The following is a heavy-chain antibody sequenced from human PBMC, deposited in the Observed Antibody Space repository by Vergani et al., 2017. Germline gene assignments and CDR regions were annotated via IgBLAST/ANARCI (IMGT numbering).Heavy chain of an antibody. J-gene: IGHJ4*02. Sequence: QVQLVESGGGVVQPGRSLRLSCAASGFTFSSYAMHWVRQAPGKGLEWVAVISYDGSNKYYADSVKGRFTISRDNSKNTPYLQMNSLRAEDTAVYYCAKDRLMVYAIQGGFDYWGQGTLVTVSS. V-gene: IGHV3-30-3*01. CDR2: ISYDGSNK. CDR3: AKDRLMVYAIQGGFDY. CDR1: GFTFSSYA. D-gene: IGHD2-8*01.